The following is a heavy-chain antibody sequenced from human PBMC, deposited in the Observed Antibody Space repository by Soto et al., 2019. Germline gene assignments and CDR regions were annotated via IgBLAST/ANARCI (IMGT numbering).Heavy chain of an antibody. Sequence: PSETLSLTCTVSGVSFSSYYWSWIRQPPGKGLDWIGYIYYSGSTNYNPSLKSRVTISVDTSKNQFSLKLSSVTAADTAVYYCARDDSGYCSGGSCYSFGMDVWGQGTTVTVSS. V-gene: IGHV4-59*01. J-gene: IGHJ6*02. CDR1: GVSFSSYY. D-gene: IGHD2-15*01. CDR3: ARDDSGYCSGGSCYSFGMDV. CDR2: IYYSGST.